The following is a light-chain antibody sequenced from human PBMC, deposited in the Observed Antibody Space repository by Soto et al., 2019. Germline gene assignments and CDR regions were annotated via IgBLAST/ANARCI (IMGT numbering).Light chain of an antibody. V-gene: IGKV3-11*01. CDR3: HQRSNWSPPYT. CDR1: QSVSGY. CDR2: DAM. Sequence: DIGLTQSPATLSLAPGETATLSCRASQSVSGYLAWYQQPHGQAPRLLIYDAMHSATGIPPRFSGSGSGTDFTLTIRSLEPEDFALYFCHQRSNWSPPYTFGQGTKLEIK. J-gene: IGKJ2*01.